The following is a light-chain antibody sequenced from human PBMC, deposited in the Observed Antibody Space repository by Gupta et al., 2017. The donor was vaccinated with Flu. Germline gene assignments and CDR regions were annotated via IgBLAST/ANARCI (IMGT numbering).Light chain of an antibody. Sequence: QSALTQPASVSGSPGQSITISCTETSNDVGNYNLVSWYQQLPGKAPKLMIYEAVKRPSGVSNRFSGSKSGNTASLTISGLQAEDEADYYCCAYAGSDTYVFGTGTKVTVL. CDR3: CAYAGSDTYV. CDR2: EAV. V-gene: IGLV2-23*01. CDR1: SNDVGNYNL. J-gene: IGLJ1*01.